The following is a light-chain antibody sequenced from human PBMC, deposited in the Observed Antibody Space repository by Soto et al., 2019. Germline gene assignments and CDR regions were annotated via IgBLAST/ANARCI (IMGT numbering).Light chain of an antibody. CDR3: QQFGSSSWT. CDR2: GAS. J-gene: IGKJ1*01. Sequence: ESVLTQFPGTLFLSPGEKATLSCRASQSVSSSYLAWYQQKPGQAPRLLIYGASSRATGIPDRFSGSGSGTDFTLTVSRLEPEDFAVYYCQQFGSSSWTFGQGTKV. V-gene: IGKV3-20*01. CDR1: QSVSSSY.